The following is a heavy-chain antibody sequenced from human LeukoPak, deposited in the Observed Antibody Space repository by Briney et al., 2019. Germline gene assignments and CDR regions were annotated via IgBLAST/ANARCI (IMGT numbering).Heavy chain of an antibody. J-gene: IGHJ1*01. Sequence: SQTLSLTCTVSGGSISSCGYYWSWIRQHPGPGLEWIGYIYYSGSTYYNPSLKSRVTISVDTSKNQFSLKLSSVTAADTAVYYCASAAAISGFQHWGQGTLVTVSS. CDR2: IYYSGST. D-gene: IGHD3-10*01. CDR3: ASAAAISGFQH. V-gene: IGHV4-31*03. CDR1: GGSISSCGYY.